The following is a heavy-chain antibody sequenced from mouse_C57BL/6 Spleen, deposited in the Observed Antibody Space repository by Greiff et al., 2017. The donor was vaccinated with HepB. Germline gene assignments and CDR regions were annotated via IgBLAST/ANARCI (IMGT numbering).Heavy chain of an antibody. J-gene: IGHJ3*01. CDR3: TMLCARDYYFAY. CDR2: ISSGGDYI. Sequence: EVKLVESGEGLVKPGGSLKLSCAASGFTFSSYAMSWVRQTPEKRLEWVAYISSGGDYIYYADTVKGRFTISRDNARNTLYLQMSSLKSEDTAMYYCTMLCARDYYFAYWGQGTLVTVSA. CDR1: GFTFSSYA. D-gene: IGHD1-1*01. V-gene: IGHV5-9-1*02.